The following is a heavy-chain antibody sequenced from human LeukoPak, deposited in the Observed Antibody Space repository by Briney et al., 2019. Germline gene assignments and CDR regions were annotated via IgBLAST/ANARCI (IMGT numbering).Heavy chain of an antibody. CDR3: ARNSGYSYGYFDY. CDR1: GYSFTNYW. V-gene: IGHV5-51*01. J-gene: IGHJ4*02. D-gene: IGHD5-18*01. CDR2: IYPGDSDT. Sequence: GESLKISCKGSGYSFTNYWIAWVRQMPGKGLEWMGIIYPGDSDTRYSPSFQGQVTISADKSISTAYLQWSSLKASDTAMYYCARNSGYSYGYFDYWGQGTLVTVSS.